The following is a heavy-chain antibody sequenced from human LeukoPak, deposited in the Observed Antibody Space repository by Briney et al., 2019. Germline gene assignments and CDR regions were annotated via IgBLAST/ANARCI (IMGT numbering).Heavy chain of an antibody. CDR1: GFTFSDYY. V-gene: IGHV3-11*01. CDR3: AREGYYDSSGYYVGY. Sequence: PGGSLRLSCAASGFTFSDYYMNWIRQAPGKGLEWISYISSSGNTINYADSVKGRFTISRDNAKNSLYLQMNSLRAEDTAVYYCAREGYYDSSGYYVGYWGQGTLVTVSS. J-gene: IGHJ4*02. CDR2: ISSSGNTI. D-gene: IGHD3-22*01.